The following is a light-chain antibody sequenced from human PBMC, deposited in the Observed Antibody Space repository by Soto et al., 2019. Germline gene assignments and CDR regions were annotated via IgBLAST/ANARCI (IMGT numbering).Light chain of an antibody. CDR3: QQCGPTGT. J-gene: IGKJ1*01. CDR2: GAT. CDR1: QSVDSSF. V-gene: IGKV3-20*01. Sequence: EIVLMQSPGTLSLTPGERATLSCRASQSVDSSFLAWYQHKPGQAPRLLFYGATWRATGIPERFTASGSGTEFTLTINGLETEDCAVYYCQQCGPTGTFGPGSKVEIK.